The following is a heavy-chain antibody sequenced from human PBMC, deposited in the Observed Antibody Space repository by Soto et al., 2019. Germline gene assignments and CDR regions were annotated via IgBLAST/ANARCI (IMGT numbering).Heavy chain of an antibody. CDR3: AGRQFIVVVVAATPRWFDP. Sequence: SETLSLTCTVSGYSLSSNTFYWGWLRQTPGKGLEWIGDIDYSGSTTYNPSLKSRFTISADTSKNQFSLKLSSVTAADTAVYYCAGRQFIVVVVAATPRWFDPWGQGTLVTVSS. CDR2: IDYSGST. D-gene: IGHD2-15*01. V-gene: IGHV4-39*07. CDR1: GYSLSSNTFY. J-gene: IGHJ5*02.